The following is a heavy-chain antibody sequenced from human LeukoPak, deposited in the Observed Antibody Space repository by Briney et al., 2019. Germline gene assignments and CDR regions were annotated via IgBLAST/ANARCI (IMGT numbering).Heavy chain of an antibody. CDR3: ARAPPSNGYSYHFDI. D-gene: IGHD5-18*01. J-gene: IGHJ3*02. V-gene: IGHV3-74*01. CDR2: IYIDGTGI. CDR1: GFTFSKYW. Sequence: GGSLRLSCAASGFTFSKYWMHWVRRAPGKGLVWVSRIYIDGTGIVYAGSVKGRFIISRDNAKNTLYLQMNSLRVEDTAVYYCARAPPSNGYSYHFDIWGQGTIVTVSS.